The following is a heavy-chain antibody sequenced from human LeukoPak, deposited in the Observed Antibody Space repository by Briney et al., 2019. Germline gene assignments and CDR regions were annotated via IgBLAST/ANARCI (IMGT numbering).Heavy chain of an antibody. Sequence: GGFLRLSCAASGFTFSSYGMHWVRQAPGKGLEWVAVISYDGSNKYYADSVKGRFTISRDNSKNTLYLQMNSLRAEDTAVYYCAKGGLRYCSSTSCYTPFDYWGQGTLVTVSS. CDR1: GFTFSSYG. V-gene: IGHV3-30*18. D-gene: IGHD2-2*02. CDR2: ISYDGSNK. CDR3: AKGGLRYCSSTSCYTPFDY. J-gene: IGHJ4*02.